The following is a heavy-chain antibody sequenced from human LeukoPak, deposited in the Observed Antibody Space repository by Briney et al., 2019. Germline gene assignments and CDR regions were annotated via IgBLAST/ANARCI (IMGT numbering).Heavy chain of an antibody. V-gene: IGHV4-59*01. Sequence: SETLSLTCTVSGGSISSYYWSWIRQPPGKGLEWIGYIYYSGSTNYNPSLKSRVTISVDTSKNQFSLKLSSVTAADTAVYYCARASLPRQWLANDAFDIWGQGTMVTVSS. D-gene: IGHD6-19*01. CDR3: ARASLPRQWLANDAFDI. CDR1: GGSISSYY. J-gene: IGHJ3*02. CDR2: IYYSGST.